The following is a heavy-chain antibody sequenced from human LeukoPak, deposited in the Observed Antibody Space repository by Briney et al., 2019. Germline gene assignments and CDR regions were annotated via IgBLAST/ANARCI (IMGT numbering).Heavy chain of an antibody. Sequence: SETLSLTCAVSGVPFSNYHWSWVRQSPTKGLEWIGEINHSGHTNYNPSLKSRVTISIDTSKNQFSLMVTSMTAADTGVYYCTRAVAGHPDWGQGTLVTVSS. V-gene: IGHV4-34*01. J-gene: IGHJ4*02. D-gene: IGHD6-19*01. CDR3: TRAVAGHPD. CDR2: INHSGHT. CDR1: GVPFSNYH.